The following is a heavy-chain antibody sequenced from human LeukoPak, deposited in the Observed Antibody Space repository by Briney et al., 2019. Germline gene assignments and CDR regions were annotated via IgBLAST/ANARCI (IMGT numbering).Heavy chain of an antibody. V-gene: IGHV3-21*01. CDR1: GFTFSSYS. CDR3: ARDGYSSSWYGV. CDR2: ISSSSSYI. J-gene: IGHJ4*02. Sequence: PGGPLRLSCAASGFTFSSYSMSWVRQAPGKGLEWVSSISSSSSYIYYADSVKGRFTISRDNAKNSLYLQMNSLRAEDTAVYYCARDGYSSSWYGVWGQGTLVTVSS. D-gene: IGHD6-13*01.